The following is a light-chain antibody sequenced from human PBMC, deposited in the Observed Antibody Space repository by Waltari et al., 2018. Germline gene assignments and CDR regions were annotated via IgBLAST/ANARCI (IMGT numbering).Light chain of an antibody. V-gene: IGKV1-39*01. CDR2: AAS. Sequence: DIQMTQSPSSLPASVGDRVTITCRASQSISSYLNWYQQKPGKAPKLLIYAASSLQSGVPSRFSGSGSGTDFTLTISSLQPEDFATYYCQQSYSTPPATFGGGTKVEIK. CDR3: QQSYSTPPAT. J-gene: IGKJ4*01. CDR1: QSISSY.